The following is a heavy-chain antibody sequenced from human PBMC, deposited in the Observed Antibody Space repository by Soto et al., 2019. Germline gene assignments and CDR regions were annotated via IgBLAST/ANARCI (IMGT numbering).Heavy chain of an antibody. D-gene: IGHD6-13*01. CDR2: ISAYNGNT. J-gene: IGHJ5*02. Sequence: ASVQVSCKASGYSFTSYGISWVRQAPGQGLEWMGWISAYNGNTNYAQKRQGRVTMTTDTSTSTAYMELRSLRSDDTAVYYCARDRGSSWYKEYNWFDPWGQGTLVTVSS. CDR1: GYSFTSYG. V-gene: IGHV1-18*01. CDR3: ARDRGSSWYKEYNWFDP.